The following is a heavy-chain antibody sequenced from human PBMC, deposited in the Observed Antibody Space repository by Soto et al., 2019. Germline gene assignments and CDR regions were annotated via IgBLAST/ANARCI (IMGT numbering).Heavy chain of an antibody. CDR1: GYTFTSYC. CDR2: INPSGGST. J-gene: IGHJ4*02. CDR3: ARDALSLSDSSGYDSFAY. V-gene: IGHV1-46*03. Sequence: ASVKVSCKASGYTFTSYCMHWVRQAPGQGLEWMGIINPSGGSTSYAQKFQGRVTMTRDTSTSTVYMKLSSLRSEDTAVYYCARDALSLSDSSGYDSFAYWGQGPLVTVSS. D-gene: IGHD3-22*01.